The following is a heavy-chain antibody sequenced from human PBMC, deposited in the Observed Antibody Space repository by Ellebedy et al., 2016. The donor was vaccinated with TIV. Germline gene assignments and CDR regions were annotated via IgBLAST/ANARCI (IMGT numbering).Heavy chain of an antibody. CDR2: ISQKGDEI. CDR1: GFNFRIYW. Sequence: PGGSLRLSCAASGFNFRIYWMAWFRQAPGKGLEGVPKISQKGDEISFLEAVKGRFTISRDNAKNSLFLQMNSLRVEDTAVYYCARRASYGDYAVQVNPWFDPWGQGTLVTVSS. CDR3: ARRASYGDYAVQVNPWFDP. V-gene: IGHV3-7*01. J-gene: IGHJ5*02. D-gene: IGHD4-17*01.